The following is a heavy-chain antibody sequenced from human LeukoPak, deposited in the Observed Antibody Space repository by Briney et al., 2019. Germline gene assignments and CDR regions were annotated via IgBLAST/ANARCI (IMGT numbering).Heavy chain of an antibody. V-gene: IGHV3-21*01. J-gene: IGHJ5*02. CDR2: ISGDSRYI. Sequence: PGGSLRLSCAASGFTFSSYSMNWVRQAPGKGLEWVSAISGDSRYIYYADSVRGRFTISRDNAENSLYLQMHSLRVEDTAVYYCARAPTRWHNYFDPWGQGTPVTVSS. CDR1: GFTFSSYS. D-gene: IGHD1-14*01. CDR3: ARAPTRWHNYFDP.